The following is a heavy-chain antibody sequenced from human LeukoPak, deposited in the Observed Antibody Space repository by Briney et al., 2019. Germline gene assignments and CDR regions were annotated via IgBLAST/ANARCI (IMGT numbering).Heavy chain of an antibody. D-gene: IGHD2-2*01. V-gene: IGHV4-34*01. Sequence: SETLSLTCAVYGGSFSGYYWSWIRQPPGKGLEWIGEINHSGSTNYNTSLKSRVTISVDTSKNQFSLKLSSVTAADTAVYYCARGPRGYCSSTSCYYYGMDVWGKGTTVTVSS. CDR2: INHSGST. CDR3: ARGPRGYCSSTSCYYYGMDV. CDR1: GGSFSGYY. J-gene: IGHJ6*04.